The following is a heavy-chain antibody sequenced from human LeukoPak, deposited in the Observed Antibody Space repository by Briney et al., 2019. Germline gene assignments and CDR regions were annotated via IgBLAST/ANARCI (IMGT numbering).Heavy chain of an antibody. CDR2: ISSSSSYI. J-gene: IGHJ4*02. CDR1: GFTFSSYS. Sequence: GGSLRLSCAASGFTFSSYSMNWVRQAPGKGLEWVSSISSSSSYIYYADSVKGRFTISRDNAKNSLYLQMNSLRAEDTAVYYCARGSGDIVVVPAAYFDYWGQGTLVTVSS. CDR3: ARGSGDIVVVPAAYFDY. D-gene: IGHD2-2*01. V-gene: IGHV3-21*01.